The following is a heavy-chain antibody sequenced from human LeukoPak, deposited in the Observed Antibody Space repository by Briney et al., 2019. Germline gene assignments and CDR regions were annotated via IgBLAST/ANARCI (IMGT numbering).Heavy chain of an antibody. CDR1: GGSFSGYF. Sequence: SETLSLTCAVYGGSFSGYFWSWIRQPPGKGLEWIGEINHSGYTNYNPSLKSRVTISVDTSKNQFSLKLSSVTAADTAVYYCARHGLTHYYDSSGYLRPFDYWGQGILVTVSS. V-gene: IGHV4-34*01. CDR3: ARHGLTHYYDSSGYLRPFDY. CDR2: INHSGYT. D-gene: IGHD3-22*01. J-gene: IGHJ4*02.